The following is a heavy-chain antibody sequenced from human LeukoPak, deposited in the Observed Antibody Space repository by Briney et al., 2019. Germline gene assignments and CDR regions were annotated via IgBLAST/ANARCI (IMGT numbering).Heavy chain of an antibody. CDR1: GFTFSSYG. V-gene: IGHV3-23*01. Sequence: QTGGSLRHTCAASGFTFSSYGMSWVCQAPRKGLEWVSSFGGGGGSTYYADSVKGRFTISRDNSKNTLYLQMNSLRAEDTAVYYCAKDLAGHSTWGQGTLVTVSS. J-gene: IGHJ4*02. CDR3: AKDLAGHST. D-gene: IGHD2/OR15-2a*01. CDR2: FGGGGGST.